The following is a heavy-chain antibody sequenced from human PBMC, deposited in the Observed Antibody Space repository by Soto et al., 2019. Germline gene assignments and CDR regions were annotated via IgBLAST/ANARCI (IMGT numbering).Heavy chain of an antibody. Sequence: QVQLVQSGAEVKKPGSSVKVSCKASGGTFSSYAISWVRQAPGQGLEWMGGIIPTFGTANYAQKCQGRVTITAAKSTSTGYMELISLRSEDTAVYYCARDYDILTGYYSGGGWFAPWGQGTLGTVSS. CDR2: IIPTFGTA. CDR3: ARDYDILTGYYSGGGWFAP. CDR1: GGTFSSYA. D-gene: IGHD3-9*01. V-gene: IGHV1-69*06. J-gene: IGHJ5*02.